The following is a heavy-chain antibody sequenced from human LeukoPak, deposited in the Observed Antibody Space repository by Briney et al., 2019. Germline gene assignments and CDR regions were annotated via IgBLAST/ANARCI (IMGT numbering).Heavy chain of an antibody. CDR2: ISYDGSNK. V-gene: IGHV3-30*03. D-gene: IGHD5-24*01. Sequence: PGGSLRLSCAASGFTFSSYGMHWVRQAPGKGLEWVAVISYDGSNKYYADSVKGRFTISRDNSKNTLYLQMDSLRAGDTAVYYCARARGRDGYNWLDYWGQGTLVTVSS. CDR3: ARARGRDGYNWLDY. CDR1: GFTFSSYG. J-gene: IGHJ4*02.